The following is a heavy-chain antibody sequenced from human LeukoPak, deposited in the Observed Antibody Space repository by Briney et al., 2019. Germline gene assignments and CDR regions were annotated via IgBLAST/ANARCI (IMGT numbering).Heavy chain of an antibody. CDR2: IYYSGST. CDR3: ARSGYWYYFDY. J-gene: IGHJ4*02. D-gene: IGHD3-22*01. Sequence: SETLSLTCTVSGGSISSYYWSWIRQPPGKGLEWIGYIYYSGSTNYNPSLESRVTISVDTSKSQFSLNLSSVTAADTAVYYCARSGYWYYFDYWGQGTLVTVSS. CDR1: GGSISSYY. V-gene: IGHV4-59*12.